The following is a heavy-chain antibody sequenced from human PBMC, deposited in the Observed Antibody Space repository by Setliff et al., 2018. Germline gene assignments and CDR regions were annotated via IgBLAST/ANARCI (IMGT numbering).Heavy chain of an antibody. CDR3: ARDRTAYSYGLDV. J-gene: IGHJ6*02. Sequence: SETLSLTCTVSGGSISPYFWSWIRQPPGKGLEWIGYIYHNGNTNSNPSLKTRVSMSVDTSKNQIALNLKSVTAADTAVYYCARDRTAYSYGLDVWGQGTTVTVSS. D-gene: IGHD5-18*01. CDR2: IYHNGNT. CDR1: GGSISPYF. V-gene: IGHV4-59*01.